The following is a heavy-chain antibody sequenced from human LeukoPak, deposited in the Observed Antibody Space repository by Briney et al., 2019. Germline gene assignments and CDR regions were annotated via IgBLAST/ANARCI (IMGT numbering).Heavy chain of an antibody. Sequence: QSGGSLRLSCAASGFTFSGYVMSWVRRAPGKGLEWVSDISGSGDSTYYADSVKGRFTISRDNSKNTLYLQMNSLRAEDTAVYYCAKDLEPTSYSSSSGACDYWGQGTLVTVSS. V-gene: IGHV3-23*01. J-gene: IGHJ4*02. D-gene: IGHD6-6*01. CDR3: AKDLEPTSYSSSSGACDY. CDR2: ISGSGDST. CDR1: GFTFSGYV.